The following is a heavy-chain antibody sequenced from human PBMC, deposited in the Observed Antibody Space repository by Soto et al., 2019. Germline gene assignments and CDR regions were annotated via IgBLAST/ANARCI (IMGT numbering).Heavy chain of an antibody. D-gene: IGHD3-10*01. CDR3: AKKSGWFNT. J-gene: IGHJ5*02. Sequence: GRLGRTGSASGCPFSTNDMRWVRQAPGKGLEWVSTIGGSGETTHYAGSVKSRFTISRDNSKNTLYLQMNSLTADDTALYYCAKKSGWFNTWGQGALVTVYS. CDR1: GCPFSTND. CDR2: IGGSGETT. V-gene: IGHV3-23*01.